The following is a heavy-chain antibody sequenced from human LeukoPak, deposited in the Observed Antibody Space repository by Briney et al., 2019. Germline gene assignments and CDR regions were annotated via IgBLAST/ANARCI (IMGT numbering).Heavy chain of an antibody. V-gene: IGHV4-39*07. J-gene: IGHJ4*01. CDR2: IYYSGST. CDR3: ASTHYGGSDVFNY. Sequence: SETLSLTCTVPGGSISSSSYYWGWIRQPPGKGLEWIGSIYYSGSTYYNPSLKSRVTISVDTSKNQFSLKLRSVTAADTALYYCASTHYGGSDVFNYWGHGTLVTVSS. D-gene: IGHD3-16*01. CDR1: GGSISSSSYY.